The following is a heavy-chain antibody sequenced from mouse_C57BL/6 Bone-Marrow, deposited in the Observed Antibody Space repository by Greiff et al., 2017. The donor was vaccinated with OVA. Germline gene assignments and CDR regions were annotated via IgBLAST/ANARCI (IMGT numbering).Heavy chain of an antibody. Sequence: EVMLVESGEGLVKPGGSLKLSCAASGFTFSSYAMSWVRQTPEKRLEWVAYISSGGAYIYYADTVKGRFTISSDNARNTLDLQMGSLRSEDTARYYCTHGFAYWGQGTLVTVSA. V-gene: IGHV5-9-1*02. J-gene: IGHJ3*01. CDR1: GFTFSSYA. CDR2: ISSGGAYI. CDR3: THGFAY.